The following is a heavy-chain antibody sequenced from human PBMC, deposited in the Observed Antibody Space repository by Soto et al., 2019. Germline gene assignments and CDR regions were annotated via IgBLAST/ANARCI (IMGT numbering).Heavy chain of an antibody. CDR1: GFSVTANS. D-gene: IGHD5-12*01. CDR3: HGYGY. V-gene: IGHV3-53*01. J-gene: IGHJ4*02. Sequence: EVQVVESGGGLIQPGGSLRLSWEVSGFSVTANSMSWVRPAPGEGLELVSVIYSGGSTYYIDSVKCLFSISRDISKYTLYIQMNRLRAEDTAVYYFHGYGYWGQVALGTVSA. CDR2: IYSGGST.